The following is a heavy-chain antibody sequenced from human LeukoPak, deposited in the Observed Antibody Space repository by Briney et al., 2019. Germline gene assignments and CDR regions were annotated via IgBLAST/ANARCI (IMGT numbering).Heavy chain of an antibody. CDR1: GFIVSSRY. CDR2: MYSGGRS. V-gene: IGHV3-53*01. D-gene: IGHD3-16*01. J-gene: IGHJ4*02. Sequence: GGSLRLSCAASGFIVSSRYMNWVRQAPGKGLEWVSVMYSGGRSYYADSVKGRFTISRDKSKKTLYLQLNSLKAEDTAVYYRANRGLYIYFDYWGQGTLVTVSS. CDR3: ANRGLYIYFDY.